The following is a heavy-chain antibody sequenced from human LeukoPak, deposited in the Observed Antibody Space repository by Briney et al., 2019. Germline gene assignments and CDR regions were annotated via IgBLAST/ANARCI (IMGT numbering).Heavy chain of an antibody. CDR3: ARDLAAAAY. Sequence: GGSLRLSCAASGFTFSSYSMNWVRQAPGKGLEWVSSISSSSSLYYADSVKGRFTISRDNAKNSLYLQMNSLRAEDTAVYYCARDLAAAAYWGQGTLVTVSS. CDR1: GFTFSSYS. J-gene: IGHJ4*02. D-gene: IGHD6-13*01. V-gene: IGHV3-21*01. CDR2: ISSSSSL.